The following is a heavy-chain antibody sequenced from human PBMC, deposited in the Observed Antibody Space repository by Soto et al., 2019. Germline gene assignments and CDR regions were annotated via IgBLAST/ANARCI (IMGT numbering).Heavy chain of an antibody. CDR3: ARARDCSGGTCYAFNWFDP. J-gene: IGHJ5*02. Sequence: QVQLQESGPGLVTPSQTLSLTCTVSGASISSGSYYWSWIRQPPGKGLEWIGYIYYSGNTYYNPSLKSRLTISVDPSKNQFSLKLSSVTAADTAVYYCARARDCSGGTCYAFNWFDPWGQGTLVTVSS. CDR1: GASISSGSYY. V-gene: IGHV4-30-4*01. CDR2: IYYSGNT. D-gene: IGHD2-15*01.